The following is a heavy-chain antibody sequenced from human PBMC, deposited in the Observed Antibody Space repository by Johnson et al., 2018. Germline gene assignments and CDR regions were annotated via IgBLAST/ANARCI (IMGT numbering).Heavy chain of an antibody. Sequence: VQLVQSGGGVVQPVRSLRLSCAASGFTFSSYGMHWVRQAPSKGLELVSYISSSSSTIYYTDSVTGRFTISRDNAKNSLYLQMNSLSAEDTAVYYCARAFFTVTTEGMDVWGQGTTVTVSS. J-gene: IGHJ6*02. V-gene: IGHV3-48*04. CDR1: GFTFSSYG. D-gene: IGHD4-17*01. CDR2: ISSSSSTI. CDR3: ARAFFTVTTEGMDV.